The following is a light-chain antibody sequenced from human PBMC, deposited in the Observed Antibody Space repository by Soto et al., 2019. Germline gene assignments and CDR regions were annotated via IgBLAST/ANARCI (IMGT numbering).Light chain of an antibody. V-gene: IGKV3-20*01. CDR3: QRYGSSRELD. CDR1: QSVSSSY. J-gene: IGKJ4*01. CDR2: GAS. Sequence: EIVLTQSPGTLSLYPGERATLSCRASQSVSSSYLAWYQHKPGQAPRLLIYGASSRATGIPDRFSGSESGTDFTLTISRLEPEDFAVYYCQRYGSSRELDFGGGTIVEIK.